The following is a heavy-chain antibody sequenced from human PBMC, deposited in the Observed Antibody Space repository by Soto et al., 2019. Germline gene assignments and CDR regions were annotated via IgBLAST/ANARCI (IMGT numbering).Heavy chain of an antibody. CDR1: GGSISSSSYY. J-gene: IGHJ4*02. D-gene: IGHD5-12*01. CDR2: IYYSGST. V-gene: IGHV4-39*01. CDR3: ARHVKVATIRSGFDY. Sequence: SETLSLTCTVSGGSISSSSYYWGWIRQPPGKGLEWIGSIYYSGSTYYNPSLKSRVTISVDTSKNQFSLKLSSVTAADTAVYYCARHVKVATIRSGFDYWGQGTLVTVSS.